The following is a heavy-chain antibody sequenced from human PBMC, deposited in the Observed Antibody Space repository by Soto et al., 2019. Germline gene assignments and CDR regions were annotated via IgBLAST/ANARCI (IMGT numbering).Heavy chain of an antibody. J-gene: IGHJ4*02. D-gene: IGHD2-8*01. CDR3: ARDSGNLGVSAYFFDY. Sequence: QVQLVQSGAEVKKPGASVKVSCKASGYTFTDYGISWVRQAPGQGLEWMGWISGYNGNTDYAQNFQGRVTMTTDTSTSTAYMELRGLRSDDTAIFFCARDSGNLGVSAYFFDYWGQGTLVTVSS. CDR2: ISGYNGNT. CDR1: GYTFTDYG. V-gene: IGHV1-18*01.